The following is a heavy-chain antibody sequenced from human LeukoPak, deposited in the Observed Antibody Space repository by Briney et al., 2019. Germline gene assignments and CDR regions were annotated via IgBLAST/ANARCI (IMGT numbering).Heavy chain of an antibody. CDR1: GFTFDDYA. V-gene: IGHV3-74*01. CDR3: AKDHYWSIDY. J-gene: IGHJ4*02. Sequence: GGSLRLSCAASGFTFDDYAMHWVRHAPGQGLVWVSRIKGDGISTNYADSVKGRFTISRDIAKNTLYLQMNSLRAEDTGVYYCAKDHYWSIDYWGRGTLVTVSS. D-gene: IGHD3-3*01. CDR2: IKGDGIST.